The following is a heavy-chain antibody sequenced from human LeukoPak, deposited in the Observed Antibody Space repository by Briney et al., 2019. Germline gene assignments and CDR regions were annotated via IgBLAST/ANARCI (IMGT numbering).Heavy chain of an antibody. V-gene: IGHV3-21*01. D-gene: IGHD5-18*01. J-gene: IGHJ4*02. CDR3: ARGDRYSYGYGDY. CDR1: GFTFSNYA. CDR2: ISNTGSYI. Sequence: KTGGSLRLSCAASGFTFSNYAMHWVRQAPGKGLEWVSSISNTGSYISYAEFVKGRFSISRDNAKNSLYLQMNSLRAEDTAVYYCARGDRYSYGYGDYWGQGTLVTVSS.